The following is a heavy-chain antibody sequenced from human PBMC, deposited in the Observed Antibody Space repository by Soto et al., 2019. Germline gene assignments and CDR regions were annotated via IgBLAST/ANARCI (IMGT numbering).Heavy chain of an antibody. J-gene: IGHJ5*02. CDR2: ISGSGGST. Sequence: EVQLLESGGGLVQPGGSLRLSCAASGFTFSSYAMSWVRQAPGKGLEWVSAISGSGGSTYYADSVKGRFTISRDNSKNTLYLQMNSLSAEDTAVYYCAKDHCSSTSCYAKWFDPWGQGTLVTVSS. CDR3: AKDHCSSTSCYAKWFDP. D-gene: IGHD2-2*01. CDR1: GFTFSSYA. V-gene: IGHV3-23*01.